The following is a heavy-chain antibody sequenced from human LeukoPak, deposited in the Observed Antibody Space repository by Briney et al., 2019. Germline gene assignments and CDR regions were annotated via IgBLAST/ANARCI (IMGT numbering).Heavy chain of an antibody. Sequence: SEILSLTCTVSSDYITSYYWRWIRQPPGKGLEWVGYISYSGTPTYNPSLRGRVTISLDTSKTHFSLRLSSVTAADTAVYYCARQRTAPPIYEYYGMDVWGQGTTVAVSS. V-gene: IGHV4-59*08. CDR1: SDYITSYY. D-gene: IGHD3-9*01. CDR2: ISYSGTP. CDR3: ARQRTAPPIYEYYGMDV. J-gene: IGHJ6*02.